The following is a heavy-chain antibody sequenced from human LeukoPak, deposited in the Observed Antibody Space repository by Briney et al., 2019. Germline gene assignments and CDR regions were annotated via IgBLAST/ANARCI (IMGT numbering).Heavy chain of an antibody. CDR1: GFTFSSYA. J-gene: IGHJ4*02. D-gene: IGHD3-10*01. CDR2: IKQDGSEK. V-gene: IGHV3-7*01. CDR3: ARVGWFGESDY. Sequence: GGSLRLSCEASGFTFSSYAMSWVRQAPGKGLKWVANIKQDGSEKYYVDSVKGRFTISRDNAKNSLYLQMNSLRAEDTAVYYCARVGWFGESDYWDQGTLVTVSS.